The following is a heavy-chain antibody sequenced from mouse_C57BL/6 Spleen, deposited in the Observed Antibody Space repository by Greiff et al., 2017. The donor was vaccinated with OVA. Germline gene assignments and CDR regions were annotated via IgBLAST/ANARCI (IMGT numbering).Heavy chain of an antibody. D-gene: IGHD1-1*01. V-gene: IGHV1-82*01. CDR3: ARRGSSWYFDV. CDR2: IYPGDGDT. Sequence: QVQLQQSGPELVKPGASVKISCKASGYAFSSSWMNWVKQRPGKGLEWIGRIYPGDGDTNYNGKFKGKATLTADKSSSTAYMQLSSLTSEDAAVYFCARRGSSWYFDVWGTGTTVTVSS. CDR1: GYAFSSSW. J-gene: IGHJ1*03.